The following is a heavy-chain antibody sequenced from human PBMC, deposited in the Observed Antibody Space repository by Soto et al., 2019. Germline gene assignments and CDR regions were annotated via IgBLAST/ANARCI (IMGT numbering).Heavy chain of an antibody. V-gene: IGHV1-3*01. J-gene: IGHJ3*02. CDR3: AYSDGNHAALDI. CDR1: GYTSTSYY. Sequence: ASVKVSCKASGYTSTSYYMHWVRQAPGQGLEWMGRINASNGNTKYAQKFQGRVTITRDTSASTAYMELSSLRSEDTAVYYCAYSDGNHAALDIWGQGTMVTVSS. CDR2: INASNGNT. D-gene: IGHD1-26*01.